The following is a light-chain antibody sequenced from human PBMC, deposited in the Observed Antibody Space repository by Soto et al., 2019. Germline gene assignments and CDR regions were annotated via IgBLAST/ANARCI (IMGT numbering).Light chain of an antibody. V-gene: IGKV3-20*01. J-gene: IGKJ5*01. CDR2: DAS. CDR3: QQYAASPIT. CDR1: QSVGRDY. Sequence: EIVLTQSPGTLSLSPGERATLSCRASQSVGRDYLAWFQQKPGQPPRLLIYDASSRATGIPDRFSGSGSGPDFTLTISRLEPEDFAVYYCQQYAASPITFGQGTRLEIK.